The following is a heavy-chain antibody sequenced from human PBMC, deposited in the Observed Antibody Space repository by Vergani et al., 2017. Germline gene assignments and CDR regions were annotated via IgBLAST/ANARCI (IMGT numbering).Heavy chain of an antibody. V-gene: IGHV3-33*01. Sequence: QVQLVESGGGVVQPGRSLRLPCAASGFTFSSYGMHWVRQAPGKGLEWVAVIWYDGSNKYYADSVKGRFTISRDNYKNTLYLQMNGLRAEDTAVYYCARDQYSSSAIDYWGQGTLVTVSS. CDR3: ARDQYSSSAIDY. CDR2: IWYDGSNK. D-gene: IGHD6-6*01. J-gene: IGHJ4*02. CDR1: GFTFSSYG.